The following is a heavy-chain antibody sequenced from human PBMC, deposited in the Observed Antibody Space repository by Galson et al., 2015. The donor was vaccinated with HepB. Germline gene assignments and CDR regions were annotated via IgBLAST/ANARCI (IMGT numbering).Heavy chain of an antibody. D-gene: IGHD6-13*01. CDR2: IIPILGIA. J-gene: IGHJ4*02. Sequence: SVKVSCKPSGGTFSSYTISWVRQAPGQGLEWMGRIIPILGIANYAQKFQGRVTITVDKSTSTAYMELSSLRSEDTAVYYCAREAAGNFDYWGQGTLVTVSS. CDR3: AREAAGNFDY. CDR1: GGTFSSYT. V-gene: IGHV1-69*04.